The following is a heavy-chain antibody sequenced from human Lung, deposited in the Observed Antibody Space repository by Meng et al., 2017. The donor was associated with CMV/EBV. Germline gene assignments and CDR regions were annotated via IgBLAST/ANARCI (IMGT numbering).Heavy chain of an antibody. J-gene: IGHJ1*01. D-gene: IGHD3-10*01. V-gene: IGHV4-4*02. Sequence: QVQLRESGPALVRPSETLSLTCAVPGDSITNHNWWAWVRQPPGKGLEWIGEIPHRGSSAYNPSLKSRVSMSIDKSKNQFSLKLTSVTAADTAVHHCLRRSGGSVWGQGTLVTVSS. CDR3: LRRSGGSV. CDR1: GDSITNHNW. CDR2: IPHRGSS.